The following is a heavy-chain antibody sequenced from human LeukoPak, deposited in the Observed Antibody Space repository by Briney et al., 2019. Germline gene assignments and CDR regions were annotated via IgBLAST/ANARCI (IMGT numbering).Heavy chain of an antibody. Sequence: GGSLRLSCSASGFTFSSYAMHWVRQAPGKGLEYVSAITSNGGSTYYADSVKGRFTISRDNSKNTLYLQVSSLRAEDTAVYYCVKGYCSGDRCYWYFDLWGRGAPVTVSS. CDR3: VKGYCSGDRCYWYFDL. CDR1: GFTFSSYA. V-gene: IGHV3-64D*06. J-gene: IGHJ2*01. CDR2: ITSNGGST. D-gene: IGHD2-15*01.